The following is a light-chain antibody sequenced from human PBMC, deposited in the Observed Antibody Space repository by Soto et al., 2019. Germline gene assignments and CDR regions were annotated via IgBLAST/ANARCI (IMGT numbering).Light chain of an antibody. CDR3: ASWDESQSGFGL. V-gene: IGLV1-44*01. CDR2: TTD. Sequence: QSVLTQPPSAAGTPGQRVIISCSGSTSNIGANHVNWYQQFPGTAPKLLIFTTDRRPSGVPARFSGSKSGTSASLAISGLQSADEADYYCASWDESQSGFGLFGRGTKLTVL. J-gene: IGLJ3*02. CDR1: TSNIGANH.